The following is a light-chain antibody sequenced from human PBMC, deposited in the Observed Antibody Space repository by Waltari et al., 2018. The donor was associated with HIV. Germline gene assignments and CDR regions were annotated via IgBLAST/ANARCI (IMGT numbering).Light chain of an antibody. Sequence: SYDLTQPPSVSVSPGQTASITCSGDKLGNKYACWYQQKPGQSPVLVIYQDTKRPSGIPERFSGSHSWNTATLTVSGTQAMDEADYYCQAWDSSTVLFGGGTTLTVL. CDR2: QDT. CDR3: QAWDSSTVL. J-gene: IGLJ2*01. V-gene: IGLV3-1*01. CDR1: KLGNKY.